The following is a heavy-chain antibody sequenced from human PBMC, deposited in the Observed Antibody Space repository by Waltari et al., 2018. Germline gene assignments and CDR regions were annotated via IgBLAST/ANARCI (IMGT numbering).Heavy chain of an antibody. J-gene: IGHJ4*02. CDR1: GYIFTTYA. Sequence: QVQLVQSGSELKKSGASVKVSCKASGYIFTTYAINWGRQAPGQGLEWMGGVNTNTGNPTYFQGVTGRFVFSLDTSVSTAYLQISSLKAEDSAIYYCARGGGTFSKPQYFDSWGQGTRVTVSS. CDR3: ARGGGTFSKPQYFDS. V-gene: IGHV7-4-1*02. CDR2: VNTNTGNP. D-gene: IGHD1-26*01.